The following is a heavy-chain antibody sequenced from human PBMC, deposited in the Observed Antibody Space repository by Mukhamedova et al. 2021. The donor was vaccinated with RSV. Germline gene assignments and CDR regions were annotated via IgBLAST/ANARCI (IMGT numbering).Heavy chain of an antibody. CDR2: ISGSGGST. V-gene: IGHV3-23*01. CDR3: AKDIVVVVAALGWFDP. Sequence: GLEWVSAISGSGGSTYYADSVKGRFTISRDNSKNTLYLQMNSLRAKDTAVYYCAKDIVVVVAALGWFDPWGQGTLVTVSS. J-gene: IGHJ5*02. D-gene: IGHD2-15*01.